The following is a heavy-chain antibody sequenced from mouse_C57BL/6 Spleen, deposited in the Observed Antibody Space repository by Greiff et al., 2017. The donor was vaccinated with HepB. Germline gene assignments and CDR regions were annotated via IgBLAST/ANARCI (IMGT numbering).Heavy chain of an antibody. CDR2: IYPGDGDT. CDR1: GYAFSSSW. J-gene: IGHJ1*03. Sequence: VQLQQSGPELVKPGASVKISCKASGYAFSSSWMNWVKQRPGKGLEWIGRIYPGDGDTNYNGKFKGKATLTADKSSSTAYMQLSSLTSEDSAVYFCARGIGYGSSYGYFDVWGTGTTVTVSS. D-gene: IGHD1-1*01. V-gene: IGHV1-82*01. CDR3: ARGIGYGSSYGYFDV.